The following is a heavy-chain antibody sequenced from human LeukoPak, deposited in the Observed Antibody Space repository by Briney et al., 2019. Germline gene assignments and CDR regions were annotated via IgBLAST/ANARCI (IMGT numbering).Heavy chain of an antibody. CDR1: GFTFCKFW. CDR2: ISADGGTT. CDR3: AREVEVVQTAMGVYYYYFMDV. J-gene: IGHJ6*03. Sequence: TGGSLRLSCALSGFTFCKFWMNWVRLAPGKGLVWVSRISADGGTTDYADSVRGRFSISRDNAKNTVYLKMTSLRAEDTAVYYCAREVEVVQTAMGVYYYYFMDVWGQGTTVTVSS. V-gene: IGHV3-74*01. D-gene: IGHD2-2*01.